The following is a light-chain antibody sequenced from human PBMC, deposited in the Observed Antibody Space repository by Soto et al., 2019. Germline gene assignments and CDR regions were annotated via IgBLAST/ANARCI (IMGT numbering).Light chain of an antibody. CDR3: QSYDNNLRGSI. V-gene: IGLV1-40*01. CDR2: ANN. Sequence: QAVVTQPPSVSGAPGQRVTISCTGSSSNIGAAYDVHWYQHLPGTAPTLLIYANNNRPSGVPDRFSGSKSGTSASLAITGLQAEDEADYYCQSYDNNLRGSIFGGGTKLTVL. J-gene: IGLJ2*01. CDR1: SSNIGAAYD.